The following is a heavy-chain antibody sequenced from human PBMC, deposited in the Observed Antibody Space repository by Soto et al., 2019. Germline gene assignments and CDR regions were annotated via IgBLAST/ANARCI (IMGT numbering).Heavy chain of an antibody. CDR1: GYTFTSYA. J-gene: IGHJ4*02. Sequence: QVQLVQSGAEVKKPGASVKVSCKASGYTFTSYAMHWVRQAPGQRLEWMGWINAGNGNTKYSQKFQGRVTITRDTSASTAYMELSSLRSEDTAVYYCARDGNYDILTGYYPFDYWGQGTLVPVSS. CDR3: ARDGNYDILTGYYPFDY. D-gene: IGHD3-9*01. V-gene: IGHV1-3*01. CDR2: INAGNGNT.